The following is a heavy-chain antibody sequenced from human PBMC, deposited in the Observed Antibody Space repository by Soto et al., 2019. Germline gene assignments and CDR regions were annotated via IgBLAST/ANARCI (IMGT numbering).Heavy chain of an antibody. J-gene: IGHJ4*02. V-gene: IGHV1-69*02. D-gene: IGHD6-19*01. CDR2: IIPILGLT. CDR3: ATSGTYSSGLDY. Sequence: GQGLEWMGRIIPILGLTNHAQKFQGRVTITAYKSTKTAYMELSSLRSEDTAVYSCATSGTYSSGLDYRGQGTPVTVSS.